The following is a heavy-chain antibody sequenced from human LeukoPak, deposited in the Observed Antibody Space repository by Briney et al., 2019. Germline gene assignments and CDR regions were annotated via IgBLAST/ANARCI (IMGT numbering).Heavy chain of an antibody. V-gene: IGHV3-30*02. J-gene: IGHJ4*02. Sequence: GGSLRLSCAASGFTFSSYGMHWVRQAPGKGLEWVAFIRYDGSNKYYADSVKGRFTISRDNSKNTLYLQMNSLRAEDTAVYYCAKDRAGNSGRNFFDYWGQGTLVSVSS. CDR1: GFTFSSYG. CDR2: IRYDGSNK. CDR3: AKDRAGNSGRNFFDY. D-gene: IGHD1-26*01.